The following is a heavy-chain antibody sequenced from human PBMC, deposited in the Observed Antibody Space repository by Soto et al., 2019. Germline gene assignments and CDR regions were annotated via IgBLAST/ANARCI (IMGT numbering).Heavy chain of an antibody. Sequence: QVQLVQSGAEVKKPGASVKVSCKASGYTFTSYGISWVRQAPGQGLEWMGWISAYNGNTNYAQKLQGRVTMTTDTSTSTAYMELRSLRSDDTAVYYCARDRPPGTYSSSWYEGGAYYYYGMDVWGQGTTVTVSS. CDR3: ARDRPPGTYSSSWYEGGAYYYYGMDV. D-gene: IGHD6-13*01. CDR2: ISAYNGNT. CDR1: GYTFTSYG. V-gene: IGHV1-18*01. J-gene: IGHJ6*02.